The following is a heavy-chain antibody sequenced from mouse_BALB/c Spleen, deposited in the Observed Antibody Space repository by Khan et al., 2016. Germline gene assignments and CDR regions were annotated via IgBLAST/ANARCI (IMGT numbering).Heavy chain of an antibody. Sequence: QVQLQQPGAELVKPGASVKLSCKAAGYTFTSYWMHWVKQRPGQGLEWIGEINPSNGRTTYNEKFKSKATLTVDKSSSTAYMQLSSLTSEDSVVYYCAVLRNAMDYWGQGTSVTVSS. CDR1: GYTFTSYW. CDR3: AVLRNAMDY. V-gene: IGHV1S81*02. D-gene: IGHD1-1*01. J-gene: IGHJ4*01. CDR2: INPSNGRT.